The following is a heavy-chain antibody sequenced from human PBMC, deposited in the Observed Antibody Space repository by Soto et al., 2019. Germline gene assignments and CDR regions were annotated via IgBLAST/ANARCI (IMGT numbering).Heavy chain of an antibody. CDR3: ARADPVAYYYGMDV. Sequence: SVKVSCKASGYTFTSYGISWVRQAPGQGLEWMGWISAYNGNTNYAQKLQGRVTMTTDTSTSTAYMELRSLRSDDTAVYYCARADPVAYYYGMDVWGQGTTVTVSS. V-gene: IGHV1-18*01. CDR1: GYTFTSYG. CDR2: ISAYNGNT. J-gene: IGHJ6*02.